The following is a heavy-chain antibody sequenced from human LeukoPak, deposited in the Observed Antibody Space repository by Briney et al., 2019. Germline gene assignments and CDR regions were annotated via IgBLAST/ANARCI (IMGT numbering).Heavy chain of an antibody. V-gene: IGHV3-7*01. CDR2: IKSDGSVK. D-gene: IGHD2-15*01. J-gene: IGHJ4*02. CDR3: GSSRVGF. Sequence: GGSLRLSCAASGFTFGNDWMDWVRQAAGKGPEWVANIKSDGSVKTYVDSVKGRFTISRDNAKNSLYLQMNSLRVEDTAVYYCGSSRVGFWGQGTLVTVSS. CDR1: GFTFGNDW.